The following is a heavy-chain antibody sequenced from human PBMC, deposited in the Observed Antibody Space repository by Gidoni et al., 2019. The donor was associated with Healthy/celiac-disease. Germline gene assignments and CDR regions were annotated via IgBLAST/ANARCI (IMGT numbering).Heavy chain of an antibody. J-gene: IGHJ5*02. CDR1: GLPFSRYS. Sequence: EVQLVESGGGLVKPGGSLRLSCAASGLPFSRYSMTWFRQAPGKGLEWVSSISSSSSYIYYADSVKGRFTISRDNAKNSLYLQMNSLRAEDTAVYYCARDTMGAKRYCSGGSCYSGWFDPWGQGTLVTVSS. CDR2: ISSSSSYI. D-gene: IGHD2-15*01. CDR3: ARDTMGAKRYCSGGSCYSGWFDP. V-gene: IGHV3-21*01.